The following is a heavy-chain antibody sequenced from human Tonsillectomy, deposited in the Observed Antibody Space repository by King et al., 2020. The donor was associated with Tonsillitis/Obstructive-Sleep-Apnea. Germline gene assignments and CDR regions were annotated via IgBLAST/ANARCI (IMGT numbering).Heavy chain of an antibody. CDR1: GGSFSGYY. J-gene: IGHJ4*02. V-gene: IGHV4-34*01. CDR3: ARGADDSSPAGDY. Sequence: VQPQQWGAGLLKPSETLSLTCAVYGGSFSGYYWSWIRQPPGKGLEWIGEINHSGSTNYNPSLKSRVTISVDTSKNQFSLKLSSVTAADTAVYYCARGADDSSPAGDYWGQGTLVTVSS. CDR2: INHSGST. D-gene: IGHD3-3*01.